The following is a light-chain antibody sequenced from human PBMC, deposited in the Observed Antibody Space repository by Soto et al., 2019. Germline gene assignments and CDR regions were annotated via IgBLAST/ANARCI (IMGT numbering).Light chain of an antibody. CDR2: GAS. CDR3: QQYSTWPLT. J-gene: IGKJ4*01. Sequence: EIVMTQSPVTLSVSPGERATLSCRASQSVTNSYVAWYQQKPGQAPRLLIFGASTRAAGIPARFSGSGSGTEFTHTISSLQSEDFAVYYCQQYSTWPLTFGGGTRVEIK. CDR1: QSVTNS. V-gene: IGKV3-15*01.